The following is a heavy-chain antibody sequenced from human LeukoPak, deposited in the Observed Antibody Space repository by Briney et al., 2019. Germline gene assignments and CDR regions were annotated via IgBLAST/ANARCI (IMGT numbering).Heavy chain of an antibody. CDR1: GYTFTSYD. V-gene: IGHV1-8*01. Sequence: ASVKVSCKASGYTFTSYDINWVRQASGQGLEWMGWMNPNSGNTGYAQKFQGRVTMSRNASMNTAYMELSSLRSEDTAVYYCARGRNNYGDYWGQGTLVTVSS. D-gene: IGHD4-11*01. CDR3: ARGRNNYGDY. J-gene: IGHJ4*02. CDR2: MNPNSGNT.